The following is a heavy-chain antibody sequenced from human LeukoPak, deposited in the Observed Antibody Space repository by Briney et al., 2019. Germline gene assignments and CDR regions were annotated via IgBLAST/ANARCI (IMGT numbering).Heavy chain of an antibody. CDR2: INPNSGGT. CDR3: ARALTLAVAGSYFDY. Sequence: GASVKVSCKASGYTFTGYYMHWVRQAPGQGLEWMGWINPNSGGTNYAQKFQGRVTMTRDTSISTAYMELSRLRSDDTAVYYCARALTLAVAGSYFDYWGQGTLVTVSS. V-gene: IGHV1-2*02. CDR1: GYTFTGYY. J-gene: IGHJ4*02. D-gene: IGHD6-19*01.